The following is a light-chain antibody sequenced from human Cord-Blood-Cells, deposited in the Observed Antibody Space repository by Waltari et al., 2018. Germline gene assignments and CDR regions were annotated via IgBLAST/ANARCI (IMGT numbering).Light chain of an antibody. Sequence: QSALTQPPPASGSPAQSVTISCTGTSSDVGGYHYVSWYQQHPGKAPKLMIYEVSKRPSGVPDRFSGSKSGNTASLTVSGLQAEDEADYYCSSYAGSNREVFGTGTKVTVL. CDR3: SSYAGSNREV. CDR2: EVS. J-gene: IGLJ1*01. CDR1: SSDVGGYHY. V-gene: IGLV2-8*01.